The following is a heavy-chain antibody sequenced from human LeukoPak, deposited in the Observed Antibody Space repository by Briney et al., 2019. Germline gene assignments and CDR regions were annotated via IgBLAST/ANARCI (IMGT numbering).Heavy chain of an antibody. D-gene: IGHD3-10*01. CDR3: ARDRLGTGSYRYFDY. CDR1: SGSINSGGYY. Sequence: SQNLSLTCTVSSGSINSGGYYWSSIRQHPGKGLEWIGYIYYTESTHYNPSRKSRVTISVDTSKNQFSLKLSSVTAADAAGYYCARDRLGTGSYRYFDYWGQGTLVTVSS. V-gene: IGHV4-31*03. CDR2: IYYTEST. J-gene: IGHJ4*02.